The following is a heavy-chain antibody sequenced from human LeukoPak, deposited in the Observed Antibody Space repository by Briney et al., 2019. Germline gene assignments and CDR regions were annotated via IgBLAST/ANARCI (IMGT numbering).Heavy chain of an antibody. CDR3: ARDVAALGYCSGGSCYPDY. Sequence: PGRSLRLSCAASGFTFSSYAMHWVRQAPGKGLEWVAVISYDGSNKYYADSVKGGFTISRDNSKNTLYLQMNSLRTADTAVYHCARDVAALGYCSGGSCYPDYWGQGTLVTVSS. CDR2: ISYDGSNK. V-gene: IGHV3-30*04. CDR1: GFTFSSYA. D-gene: IGHD2-15*01. J-gene: IGHJ4*02.